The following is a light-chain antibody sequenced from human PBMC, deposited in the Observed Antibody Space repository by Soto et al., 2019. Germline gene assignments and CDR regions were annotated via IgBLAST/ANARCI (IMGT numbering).Light chain of an antibody. CDR2: DAS. CDR3: QHRSAWPIT. V-gene: IGKV3-11*01. J-gene: IGKJ4*01. Sequence: EIVLTQSPATLSLSPGERATLSCRASQSVRSYLVWYQQKPGQAPRLLIYDASNRATGIPARFSGSGYGTDFTLTISSLEPEDVAVYFCQHRSAWPITFGGGTKVEIK. CDR1: QSVRSY.